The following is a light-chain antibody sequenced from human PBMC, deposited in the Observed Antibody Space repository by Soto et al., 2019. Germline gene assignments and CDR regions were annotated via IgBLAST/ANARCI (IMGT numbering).Light chain of an antibody. CDR3: QQRSDWPKT. CDR2: DVS. V-gene: IGKV3-11*01. CDR1: HSVSSS. Sequence: EIVLTQSPATLSLSPGERATLSCWASHSVSSSLAWYQQRPGQAPRLLMYDVSKRATGIPARFSGSGSGTDSTLTISSLEPEDFAVYYCQQRSDWPKTVGQGTKVDSK. J-gene: IGKJ1*01.